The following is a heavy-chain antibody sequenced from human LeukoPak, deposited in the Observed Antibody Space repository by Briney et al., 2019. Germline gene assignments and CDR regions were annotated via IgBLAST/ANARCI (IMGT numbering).Heavy chain of an antibody. J-gene: IGHJ5*02. D-gene: IGHD3-22*01. Sequence: GGSLRLSCAASGFTFSSYSMNWVRQAPGKGLEWVSSISSSSSYIYYADSVKGRFTISRDNSKNTLYLQMNSLRAEDTAVYYCAKLPSYYYDSSDWFDPWGQGTLVTVSS. CDR3: AKLPSYYYDSSDWFDP. V-gene: IGHV3-21*04. CDR1: GFTFSSYS. CDR2: ISSSSSYI.